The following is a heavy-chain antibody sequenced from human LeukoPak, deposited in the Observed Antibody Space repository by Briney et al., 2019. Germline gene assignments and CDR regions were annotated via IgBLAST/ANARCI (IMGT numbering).Heavy chain of an antibody. CDR3: VKDLAVPEGY. J-gene: IGHJ4*02. Sequence: PGGSLRLSCSASGXTFSRYVMHWVRQAPGKGLEYVSTITSNGGSTYYADSVKGRFTISRDNSKNTLYLQISSLRAEDTAVYYCVKDLAVPEGYWGQGTLVTVSS. CDR1: GXTFSRYV. D-gene: IGHD2-2*01. V-gene: IGHV3-64D*06. CDR2: ITSNGGST.